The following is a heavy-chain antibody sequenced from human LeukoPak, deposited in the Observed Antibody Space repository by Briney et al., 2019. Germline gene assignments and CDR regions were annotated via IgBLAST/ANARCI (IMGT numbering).Heavy chain of an antibody. J-gene: IGHJ4*02. CDR2: ISRSGSTK. Sequence: GGSLRLSCAASGFTFNSYGMRWIRQAPGKGLEWVSSISRSGSTKYYADSVKGRFTISRDNSKNTLFLQVNSLRAEDTAIYYCAKVALNHYVWGSDRSPLGYWGQGTLVTVSS. CDR1: GFTFNSYG. V-gene: IGHV3-23*01. D-gene: IGHD3-16*02. CDR3: AKVALNHYVWGSDRSPLGY.